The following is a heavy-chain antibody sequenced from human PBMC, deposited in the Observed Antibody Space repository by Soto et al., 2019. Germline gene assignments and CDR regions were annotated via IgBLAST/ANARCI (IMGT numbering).Heavy chain of an antibody. CDR1: GFTFSSYA. J-gene: IGHJ4*02. CDR2: ISGSGGST. V-gene: IGHV3-23*01. Sequence: LRLSCAAAGFTFSSYAMSWVRHAAVKGLEWGSAISGSGGSTYYADSVKGRFTISRDNSKNTLYLQMNSLRAEDTAVYYCAKDPRPHYYDSSGYLVDYWGQGTLVTVSS. CDR3: AKDPRPHYYDSSGYLVDY. D-gene: IGHD3-22*01.